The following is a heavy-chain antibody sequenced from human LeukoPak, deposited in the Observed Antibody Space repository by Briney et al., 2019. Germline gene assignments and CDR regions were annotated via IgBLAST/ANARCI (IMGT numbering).Heavy chain of an antibody. J-gene: IGHJ4*02. CDR3: LCLWFGKGVY. CDR1: GFTFSSYE. D-gene: IGHD3-10*01. CDR2: INSNGRTI. V-gene: IGHV3-48*03. Sequence: GGSLRLSCAASGFTFSSYEMNWVRQAPGKGLEWVSYINSNGRTIYYADSVRGRFTIPRDNAKNSLFLQMNSLRGEDTAVYYCLCLWFGKGVYWGRGTLVTVSS.